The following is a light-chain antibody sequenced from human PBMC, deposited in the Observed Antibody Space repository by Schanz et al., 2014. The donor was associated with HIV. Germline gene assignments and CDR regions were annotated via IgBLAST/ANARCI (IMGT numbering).Light chain of an antibody. Sequence: QSALTQPPSASGSPGQSVTISCTGTSRDVGGYNYVSWYQQHPGKAPKLMIYEVSKRPSGVPDRFSGSKSGNTASLTVSGLQAEDEADYYCSSYTNTTRRNVLGGGTKLTVL. J-gene: IGLJ2*01. V-gene: IGLV2-8*01. CDR2: EVS. CDR1: SRDVGGYNY. CDR3: SSYTNTTRRNV.